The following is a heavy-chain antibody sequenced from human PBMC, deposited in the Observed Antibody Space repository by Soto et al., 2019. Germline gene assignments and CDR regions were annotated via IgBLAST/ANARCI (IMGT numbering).Heavy chain of an antibody. CDR1: GGLFSSFA. CDR2: IIPVFGTT. Sequence: QGQLVQSGPGVKKPGSSVKVSCKDSGGLFSSFAISWIRQAPGQGLEWLGGIIPVFGTTNYAEKFQDRVTITADESTNTAYMELSSLTSGDTAMYYCARGGGPYVWFNEFWGQGTLVTVSS. J-gene: IGHJ4*02. CDR3: ARGGGPYVWFNEF. V-gene: IGHV1-69*01. D-gene: IGHD3-16*01.